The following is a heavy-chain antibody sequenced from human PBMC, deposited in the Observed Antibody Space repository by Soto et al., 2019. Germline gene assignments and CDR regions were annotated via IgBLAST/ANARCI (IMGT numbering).Heavy chain of an antibody. J-gene: IGHJ6*02. Sequence: QVQLVQSGAEVKKPGSSVKVSCKASGGTFSSYAISWVRQAPGQGLEWMGGSIPISGTANYAPKVQGRVTITEDESTSTAYMELSSLRSEDTAVYYCARGSFGVVMLSYYYYGMDVWGQGTTVTVSS. V-gene: IGHV1-69*12. CDR2: SIPISGTA. CDR1: GGTFSSYA. D-gene: IGHD3-3*01. CDR3: ARGSFGVVMLSYYYYGMDV.